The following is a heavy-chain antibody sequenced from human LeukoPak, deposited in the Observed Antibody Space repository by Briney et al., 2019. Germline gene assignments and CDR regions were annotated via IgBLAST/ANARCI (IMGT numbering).Heavy chain of an antibody. V-gene: IGHV4-61*01. D-gene: IGHD6-19*01. CDR2: IYYSGST. J-gene: IGHJ4*02. CDR3: AREQWLVGFDY. Sequence: SETLSLTCTVSGYSISSGYYWSWIRQPPGKGLEWIGYIYYSGSTNYNPSLKSPVTISVDTSKNQFSLKLSSVTAADTAVYYCAREQWLVGFDYWGQGTLVTVSS. CDR1: GYSISSGYY.